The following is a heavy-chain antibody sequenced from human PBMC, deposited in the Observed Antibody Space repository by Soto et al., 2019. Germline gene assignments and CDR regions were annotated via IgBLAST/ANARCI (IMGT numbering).Heavy chain of an antibody. Sequence: SETLSLTCAVSGFSINSGYYWGWIRQPPGKGLEWIGSIFHSGTTYYNPSLKSRVIISVDTSKNQFSLDLTSVTVADTAVYYCATPPFYYESSGRMDVWGQGTTVTVSS. D-gene: IGHD3-22*01. J-gene: IGHJ6*02. CDR2: IFHSGTT. CDR3: ATPPFYYESSGRMDV. V-gene: IGHV4-38-2*01. CDR1: GFSINSGYY.